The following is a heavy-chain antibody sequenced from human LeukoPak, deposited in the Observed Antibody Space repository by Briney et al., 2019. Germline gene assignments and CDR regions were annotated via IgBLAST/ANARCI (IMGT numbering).Heavy chain of an antibody. CDR1: GFTFSTYG. CDR2: IGGSGETT. Sequence: GGSLRLSCAASGFTFSTYGMSWVRQAPGKGLEWVAIIGGSGETTIYGDSVKGRLTISRDNSKNTLYLQMNSLRAEDTAVYYCAKGGTVVASTHYWGQGTLVTVSS. V-gene: IGHV3-23*01. D-gene: IGHD4-11*01. CDR3: AKGGTVVASTHY. J-gene: IGHJ4*02.